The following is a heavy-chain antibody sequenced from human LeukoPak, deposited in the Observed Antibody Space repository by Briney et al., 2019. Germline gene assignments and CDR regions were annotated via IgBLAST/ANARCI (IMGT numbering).Heavy chain of an antibody. CDR1: GGSISSGDYY. V-gene: IGHV4-30-4*08. D-gene: IGHD6-13*01. Sequence: SQTLSLTCTVSGGSISSGDYYWSWVRQPPGKGLEWIGYIYYSGSTYYNPSLKSRVTISVDTSKDQFSLKLSSVTAADTAVYYCARLPTRYSSSSYWGQRTLVTVSS. J-gene: IGHJ4*02. CDR3: ARLPTRYSSSSY. CDR2: IYYSGST.